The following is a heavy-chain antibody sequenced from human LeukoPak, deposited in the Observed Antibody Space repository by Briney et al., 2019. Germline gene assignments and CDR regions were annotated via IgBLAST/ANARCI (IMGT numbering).Heavy chain of an antibody. CDR3: ARRAFYGSGEGWFDP. V-gene: IGHV1-2*02. D-gene: IGHD3-10*01. CDR1: GYTFTGYH. Sequence: GASVKVSCKASGYTFTGYHMHWVRQAPGQGLEWMGWINPNSGGTNYAQKFQGRVTMTRDTSISTAYMELSRLRSDDTAVYYCARRAFYGSGEGWFDPWGQGTLVTVSS. J-gene: IGHJ5*02. CDR2: INPNSGGT.